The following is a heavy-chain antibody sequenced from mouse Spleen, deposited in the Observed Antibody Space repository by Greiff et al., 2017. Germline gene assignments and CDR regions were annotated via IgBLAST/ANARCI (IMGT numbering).Heavy chain of an antibody. V-gene: IGHV1-81*01. Sequence: VQLQQSGAELARPGASVKLSCKASGYTFTSYGISWVKQRTGQGLEWIGEIYPRSGNTYYNEKFKGKATLTADKSSSTAYMELRSLTSEDSAVYFCARSGSAYYYDGSYWYFDVWGAGTTVTVSS. CDR1: GYTFTSYG. D-gene: IGHD1-1*01. J-gene: IGHJ1*01. CDR2: IYPRSGNT. CDR3: ARSGSAYYYDGSYWYFDV.